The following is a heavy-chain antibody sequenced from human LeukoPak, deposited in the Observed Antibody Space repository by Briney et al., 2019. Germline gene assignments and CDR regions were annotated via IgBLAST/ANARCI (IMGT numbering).Heavy chain of an antibody. Sequence: AGGSLRPSCAASGFTFIMFTIRSVRQAPGGGMGLVSSISPSGNSVYHEYSVKGRFTLSRDNAQKSLYLQMNSLRDEDTGVYYCARDFIGESGYSGYWGQGALVTVSS. D-gene: IGHD3-16*01. CDR2: ISPSGNSV. V-gene: IGHV3-21*01. J-gene: IGHJ4*02. CDR3: ARDFIGESGYSGY. CDR1: GFTFIMFT.